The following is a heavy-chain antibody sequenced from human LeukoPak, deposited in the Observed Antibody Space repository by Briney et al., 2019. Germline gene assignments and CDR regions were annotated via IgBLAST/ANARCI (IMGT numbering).Heavy chain of an antibody. Sequence: GGSLRLSCAASGFTFSSYSMNWVRQAPGKGLEWVSYISSSSSTIYYADSVKGRFTISRDNAKNSLYLQMNSLRAEDTAVYYCARELIAAAGTDAFDIWGQGTMVTVSS. V-gene: IGHV3-48*01. CDR2: ISSSSSTI. J-gene: IGHJ3*02. D-gene: IGHD6-13*01. CDR3: ARELIAAAGTDAFDI. CDR1: GFTFSSYS.